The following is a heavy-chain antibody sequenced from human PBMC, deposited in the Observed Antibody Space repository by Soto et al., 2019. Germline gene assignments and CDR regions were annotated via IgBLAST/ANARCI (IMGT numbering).Heavy chain of an antibody. CDR2: IYYSGIT. CDR1: GGSIRSYY. V-gene: IGHV4-59*01. Sequence: PSETMSLTCTVSGGSIRSYYWSWIRQHPGKGLEWIGYIYYSGITDYNPSLKSRVTISVDTSKSQFSLKLSSVTAADTAVYYCARGGGVYYFDYWGQGTLVTVSS. D-gene: IGHD2-8*02. J-gene: IGHJ4*02. CDR3: ARGGGVYYFDY.